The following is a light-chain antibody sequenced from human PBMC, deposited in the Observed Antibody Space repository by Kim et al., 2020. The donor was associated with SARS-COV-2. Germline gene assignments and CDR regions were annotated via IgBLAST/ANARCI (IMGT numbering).Light chain of an antibody. CDR3: NSRDSSGNHLTV. Sequence: SSELTQDSAVSVALGQTVRITCQGDSLRSYYASWYQQKPGQAPVLVIYGKNNRPSGIPDRFSGSSSGNTASLTITGAQAEDDADYYCNSRDSSGNHLTVFGGGTKLTVL. J-gene: IGLJ3*02. V-gene: IGLV3-19*01. CDR1: SLRSYY. CDR2: GKN.